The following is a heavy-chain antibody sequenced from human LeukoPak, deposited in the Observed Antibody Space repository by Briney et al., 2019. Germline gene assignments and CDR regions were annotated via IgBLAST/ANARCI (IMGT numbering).Heavy chain of an antibody. CDR3: ARVPLDFWSGYSDY. D-gene: IGHD3-3*01. CDR2: ISSSSSYI. V-gene: IGHV3-21*01. J-gene: IGHJ4*02. Sequence: PGGSLRLSCAASGFTFSSYSMNWVRQAPGKGLEWVSSISSSSSYIYYADSVKGRSTISRDNAKNSLYLQMNSLRAEDTAVYYCARVPLDFWSGYSDYWGQGTLVTVSS. CDR1: GFTFSSYS.